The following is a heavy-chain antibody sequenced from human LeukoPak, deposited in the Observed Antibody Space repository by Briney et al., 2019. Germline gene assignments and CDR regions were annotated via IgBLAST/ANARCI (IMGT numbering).Heavy chain of an antibody. J-gene: IGHJ5*02. CDR3: ARSDNYVWFDP. D-gene: IGHD3-10*02. V-gene: IGHV4-4*02. Sequence: SETLSLTCAVPGGSISSSDWWSWVRQPPGKGLEWIGEVYHSGSTKHNPSLMSRVTMSVDKSKNQFSLRLSSVTAADTAVYYCARSDNYVWFDPWGQGTLVTVSS. CDR1: GGSISSSDW. CDR2: VYHSGST.